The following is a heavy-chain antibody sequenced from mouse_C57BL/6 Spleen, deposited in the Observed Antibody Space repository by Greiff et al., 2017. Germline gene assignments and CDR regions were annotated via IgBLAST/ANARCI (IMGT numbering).Heavy chain of an antibody. CDR3: ARSTAQAPFDY. Sequence: QVQLQQSGAELVRPGTSVKVSCKASGYAFTNYLIEWVKQRPGQGLEWIGVINPGSGGTNYNEKFKGKATLTADKSSSTAYMQLSSLTSEDSAVYFCARSTAQAPFDYWGQGTTLTVSS. CDR2: INPGSGGT. CDR1: GYAFTNYL. D-gene: IGHD3-2*02. J-gene: IGHJ2*01. V-gene: IGHV1-54*01.